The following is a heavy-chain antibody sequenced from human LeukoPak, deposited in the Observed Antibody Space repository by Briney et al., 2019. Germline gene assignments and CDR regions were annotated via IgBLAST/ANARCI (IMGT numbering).Heavy chain of an antibody. CDR1: GFTFDDYA. CDR2: ISWNGGSI. D-gene: IGHD3-10*01. V-gene: IGHV3-9*01. J-gene: IGHJ4*02. Sequence: GRSLRLSCAASGFTFDDYAMHWVRQAPGKGLEWVSGISWNGGSIGYADSVKGRFTISRDNAKNSLYLQMNSLRAEDTALYYCAKGGLLWFGESSPDYFDYWGQGTLVTVSS. CDR3: AKGGLLWFGESSPDYFDY.